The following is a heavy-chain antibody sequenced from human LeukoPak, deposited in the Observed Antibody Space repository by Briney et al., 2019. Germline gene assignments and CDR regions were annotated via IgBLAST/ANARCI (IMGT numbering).Heavy chain of an antibody. Sequence: ASVKVSCKASGYTFTGYYMHWVRQAPGQGLEWMGWINPSSGGTIYAHKFQGRVTMTRDTSISTAYMELSRLRSDDTAVYYCARARSYYYYYYMDVWGKGTTVTISS. CDR3: ARARSYYYYYYMDV. D-gene: IGHD1-26*01. CDR2: INPSSGGT. V-gene: IGHV1-2*02. J-gene: IGHJ6*03. CDR1: GYTFTGYY.